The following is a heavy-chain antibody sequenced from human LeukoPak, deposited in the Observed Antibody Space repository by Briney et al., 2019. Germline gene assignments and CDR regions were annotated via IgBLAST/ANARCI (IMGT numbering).Heavy chain of an antibody. J-gene: IGHJ4*02. D-gene: IGHD2-8*02. CDR2: IYYSGST. CDR3: AREYWGFYFDY. CDR1: GGSISSYY. Sequence: PSETLSLTCTVSGGSISSYYWSWIRQPPGKGLEWIGYIYYSGSTNYNPSLKSRVTISVDTSKQQFSLKLSSVTAADTAVYYCAREYWGFYFDYWGQGTLVTVSS. V-gene: IGHV4-59*01.